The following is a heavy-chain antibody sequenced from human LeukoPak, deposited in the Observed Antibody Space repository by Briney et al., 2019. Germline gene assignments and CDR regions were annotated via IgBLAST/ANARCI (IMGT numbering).Heavy chain of an antibody. CDR2: IYTSGST. CDR3: ARDADIAAAGSGDAFDI. J-gene: IGHJ3*02. V-gene: IGHV4-4*07. D-gene: IGHD6-13*01. CDR1: GGSISSYY. Sequence: SETLSLTCTVSGGSISSYYWSWIRQPAGKGLEWIGRIYTSGSTNYNPSLKSRVTMSVDTSKNQFSLKLSSVTAADTAVYYCARDADIAAAGSGDAFDIWGQGTMVTVSS.